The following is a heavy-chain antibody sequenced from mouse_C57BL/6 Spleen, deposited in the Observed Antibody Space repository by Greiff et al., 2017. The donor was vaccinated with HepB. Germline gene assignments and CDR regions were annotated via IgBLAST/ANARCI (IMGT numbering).Heavy chain of an antibody. CDR2: IYPSDSET. V-gene: IGHV1-61*01. Sequence: QVQLQQPGAELVRPGSSVKLSCKASGYTFTSYWMDWVKQRPGQGLEWIGNIYPSDSETHYNQKFKDKATLTVDKSSSTAYMQLSSLTSEDSAVYYWERFNYYGSSYFDYGGQGTTLTVSS. CDR1: GYTFTSYW. CDR3: ERFNYYGSSYFDY. J-gene: IGHJ2*01. D-gene: IGHD1-1*01.